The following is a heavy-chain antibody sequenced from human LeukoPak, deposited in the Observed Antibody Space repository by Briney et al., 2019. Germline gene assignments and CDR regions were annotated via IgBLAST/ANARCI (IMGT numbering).Heavy chain of an antibody. V-gene: IGHV3-20*04. CDR3: ARVSYYYGSGSYRPTAVYYFDY. D-gene: IGHD3-10*01. Sequence: GGSLRLSCAASGFTFDDYGMSWVRQAPGKGLEWLSGLHWNGDNTGYADSVKGRFTIAKDNAKNSLYLQMNSLRAEDTAVYYCARVSYYYGSGSYRPTAVYYFDYWGQGTLVTVSS. CDR2: LHWNGDNT. CDR1: GFTFDDYG. J-gene: IGHJ4*02.